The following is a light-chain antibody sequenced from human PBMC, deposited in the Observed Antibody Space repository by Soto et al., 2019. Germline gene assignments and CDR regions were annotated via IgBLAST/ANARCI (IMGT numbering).Light chain of an antibody. CDR3: LLDFSYFWA. CDR2: AAS. CDR1: QSVSSW. J-gene: IGKJ1*01. V-gene: IGKV1-5*01. Sequence: DIQMTQSPSTLSSSVADRFTITCRASQSVSSWLAWYQQKPGKVPKLLIYAASTLQSGVPSRFSGSRSGTDFTLTISSLQPEDFATYYCLLDFSYFWAFGQGTKVDIK.